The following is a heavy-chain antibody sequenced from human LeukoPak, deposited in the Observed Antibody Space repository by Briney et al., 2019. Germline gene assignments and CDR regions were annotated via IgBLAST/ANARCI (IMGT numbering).Heavy chain of an antibody. CDR2: IYPGDSDT. J-gene: IGHJ3*02. CDR3: ARQVSGVGVMATIAHAFDI. CDR1: GYSFTSYW. Sequence: GESLKISCKGSGYSFTSYWIGWVRQMPGKGLEWMGIIYPGDSDTRYSPSFQCQVTISADKSISTAYLQWSSLKASDTAMYYCARQVSGVGVMATIAHAFDIWGQGTMVTVSS. V-gene: IGHV5-51*01. D-gene: IGHD5-24*01.